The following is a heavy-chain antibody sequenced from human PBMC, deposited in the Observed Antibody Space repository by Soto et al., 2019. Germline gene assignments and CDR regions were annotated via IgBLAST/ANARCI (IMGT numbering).Heavy chain of an antibody. CDR3: AXAKWQQLVIRYDYGMDV. D-gene: IGHD6-13*01. V-gene: IGHV1-46*01. CDR2: INPSGGST. J-gene: IGHJ6*02. CDR1: GYTFTNYY. Sequence: GASVKVSCKASGYTFTNYYMHWVRQAPGQGLEWMGMINPSGGSTTYAQKFQDRVAMTREMSTSTVYMELSSLRSEDTAVYYCAXAKWQQLVIRYDYGMDVWGQGTTVTVSS.